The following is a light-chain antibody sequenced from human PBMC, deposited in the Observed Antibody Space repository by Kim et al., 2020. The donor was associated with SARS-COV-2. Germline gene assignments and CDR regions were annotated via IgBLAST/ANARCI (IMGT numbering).Light chain of an antibody. V-gene: IGKV3-20*01. Sequence: PGERATLSCRASQSVSSSYLAWYQQKPGQAPRLLIYGASSRATGIPDRFSGSGSGTDFTLTISRLEPEDFAVYYCQQYGSSLPWTFGQGTKVDIK. J-gene: IGKJ1*01. CDR3: QQYGSSLPWT. CDR1: QSVSSSY. CDR2: GAS.